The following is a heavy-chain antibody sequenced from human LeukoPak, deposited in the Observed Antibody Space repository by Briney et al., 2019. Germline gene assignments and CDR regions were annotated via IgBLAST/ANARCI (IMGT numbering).Heavy chain of an antibody. Sequence: GGSLRLSCAASGFTFSSYSMNWVRQAPGKGLEWVSSISSSSSYIYYADSVKGQFTISRDNAKNSLYLQMNSLRAEDTAVYYCARDTPKGYQLLFGWFDPWGQGTLVTVSS. D-gene: IGHD2-2*01. CDR2: ISSSSSYI. V-gene: IGHV3-21*01. J-gene: IGHJ5*02. CDR1: GFTFSSYS. CDR3: ARDTPKGYQLLFGWFDP.